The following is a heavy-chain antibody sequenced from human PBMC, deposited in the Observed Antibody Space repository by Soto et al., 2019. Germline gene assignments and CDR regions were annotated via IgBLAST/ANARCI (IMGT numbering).Heavy chain of an antibody. J-gene: IGHJ4*02. D-gene: IGHD1-1*01. CDR1: GGSITNYF. CDR3: ARRYGYSFDY. V-gene: IGHV4-59*08. CDR2: IYYSGST. Sequence: SETLSLTCTVSGGSITNYFWSWIRQPPGKGLEWIGYIYYSGSTNYNPSLKSRVTISVDTSKNQFSLKLSSVTAADTAVYYCARRYGYSFDYWGQGTLVTVSS.